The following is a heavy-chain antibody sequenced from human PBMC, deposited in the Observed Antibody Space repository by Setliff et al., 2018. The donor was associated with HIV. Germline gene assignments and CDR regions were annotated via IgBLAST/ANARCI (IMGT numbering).Heavy chain of an antibody. J-gene: IGHJ3*02. D-gene: IGHD2-21*01. CDR1: GITFSRYA. CDR2: ITGNGGSI. V-gene: IGHV3-64*02. Sequence: GSLRLSCAASGITFSRYAMHWVRQAPGKGLEYVSGITGNGGSIFYADAVRGRFTISRDNSGDMLFLQMASLRPEDMAVYYCVRDTPGSDNAFDIWGQGTMVTVSS. CDR3: VRDTPGSDNAFDI.